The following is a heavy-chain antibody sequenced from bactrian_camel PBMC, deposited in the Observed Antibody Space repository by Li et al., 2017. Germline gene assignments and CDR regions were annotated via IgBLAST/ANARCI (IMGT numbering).Heavy chain of an antibody. Sequence: VQLVESGGGLVQPGGSLRLSCTASGVAFSNAYMSWVRQAPGKGLGWVSTITASGGGATYYADSVKGRFTISRDNAKNTVYLQMNSLKPEDTAVYYCVRIPIRTMDWADFGYWGQGTQVTVS. V-gene: IGHV3S40*01. CDR3: VRIPIRTMDWADFGY. J-gene: IGHJ6*01. CDR1: GVAFSNAY. CDR2: ITASGGGAT. D-gene: IGHD5*01.